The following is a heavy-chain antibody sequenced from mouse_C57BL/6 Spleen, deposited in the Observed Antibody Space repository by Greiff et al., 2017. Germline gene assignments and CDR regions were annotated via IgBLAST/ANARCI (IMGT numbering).Heavy chain of an antibody. D-gene: IGHD2-5*01. CDR1: GYTFTDYE. J-gene: IGHJ4*01. Sequence: QVQLKQSGAELVRPGASVTLSCKASGYTFTDYEMHWVKQTPVHGLEWIGAIDPETGGTAYNQKFKGKAILTADKSSSTAYMELRSLTSEDSAVYYCTRVYYSNYEYYAMDYWGQGTSVTVSS. CDR2: IDPETGGT. V-gene: IGHV1-15*01. CDR3: TRVYYSNYEYYAMDY.